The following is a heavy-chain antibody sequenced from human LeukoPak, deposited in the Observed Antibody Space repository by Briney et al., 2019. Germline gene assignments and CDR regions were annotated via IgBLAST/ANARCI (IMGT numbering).Heavy chain of an antibody. Sequence: SETLSLTCTISGGSVNSGGYYWSWIRQSPGKGLEWIGYIYHSGSTNYNPSIKSRVTISVDRFKNHFSLKLKSVTAADTAVYYCARGFWSGYYNSNWFDPWGQGTLVTVSS. CDR1: GGSVNSGGYY. D-gene: IGHD3-3*01. V-gene: IGHV4-30-2*06. CDR2: IYHSGST. CDR3: ARGFWSGYYNSNWFDP. J-gene: IGHJ5*02.